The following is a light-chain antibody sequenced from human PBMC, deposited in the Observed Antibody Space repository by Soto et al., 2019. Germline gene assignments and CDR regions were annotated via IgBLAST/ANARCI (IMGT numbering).Light chain of an antibody. CDR2: EVT. CDR1: SSDIGAYNY. V-gene: IGLV2-14*01. CDR3: SSYTSTSTLYV. J-gene: IGLJ1*01. Sequence: QSALTQPASVSGSPGQSITISCIGTSSDIGAYNYVSWYQQHSGKVPKLMIYEVTNRPSGLSNRFSGSKSGNTASLTISGLQAEDEADYFCSSYTSTSTLYVFGTGTKLTVL.